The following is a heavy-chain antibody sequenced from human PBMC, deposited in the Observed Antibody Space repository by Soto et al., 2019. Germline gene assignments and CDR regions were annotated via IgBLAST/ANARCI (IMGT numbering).Heavy chain of an antibody. J-gene: IGHJ1*01. CDR2: ISGSGGST. CDR1: GFTFSSYA. V-gene: IGHV3-23*01. Sequence: EVQLLESGGGLVQPGGSLRLSCADSGFTFSSYAMSWVRQAPGKGLEWVSAISGSGGSTYYADSVKGRFTISRDNSKNKLYLQMNSLRAEDTAVYYCAKSTLLIVSMWYFQHWGQGTRVTVSS. CDR3: AKSTLLIVSMWYFQH. D-gene: IGHD2-15*01.